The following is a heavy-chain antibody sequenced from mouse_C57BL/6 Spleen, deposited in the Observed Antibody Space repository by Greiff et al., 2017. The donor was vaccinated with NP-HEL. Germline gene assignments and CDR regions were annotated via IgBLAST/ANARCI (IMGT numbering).Heavy chain of an antibody. CDR1: GYTFTSYG. Sequence: DVQLQESGAELVRPGSSVKMSCKTSGYTFTSYGINWVKQRPGQGLEWIGYIYIGNGYTEYNEKFKGKATLTSDTSSSTAYMQLSSLTSEDSAIYFCARREGAYYSNYVWFAYWGQGTLVTVSA. V-gene: IGHV1-58*01. D-gene: IGHD2-5*01. J-gene: IGHJ3*01. CDR2: IYIGNGYT. CDR3: ARREGAYYSNYVWFAY.